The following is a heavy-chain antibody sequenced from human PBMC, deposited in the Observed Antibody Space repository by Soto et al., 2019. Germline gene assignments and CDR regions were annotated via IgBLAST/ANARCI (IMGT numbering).Heavy chain of an antibody. CDR3: AKHTLFSDSWYEDY. J-gene: IGHJ4*02. V-gene: IGHV3-23*01. D-gene: IGHD6-13*01. CDR2: ISGSGRST. Sequence: EVQWLESGGGLMQPGGSLRLSCAASGFSFSSCAMRWVRQAPGKGLEWVSVISGSGRSTDYADSVKGRFTMSRDNSKNMVFLQMNSLSAEDTAVYYCAKHTLFSDSWYEDYWGQGTLVTVSS. CDR1: GFSFSSCA.